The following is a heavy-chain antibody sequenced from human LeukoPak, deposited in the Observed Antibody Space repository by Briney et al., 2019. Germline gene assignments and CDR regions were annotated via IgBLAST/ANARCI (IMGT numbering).Heavy chain of an antibody. J-gene: IGHJ4*02. D-gene: IGHD4-23*01. Sequence: SGPTLVKPTQTLTLTCTFSGFSLSTSGVGVGWIRQPPGKALEWLALIYWNDDKRYSPSLKSRLTITKDTSKNQVVLTMTNMDPVDTATYYCAHSRLTHNYGGPFDYWGQGTLVTVSS. V-gene: IGHV2-5*01. CDR1: GFSLSTSGVG. CDR3: AHSRLTHNYGGPFDY. CDR2: IYWNDDK.